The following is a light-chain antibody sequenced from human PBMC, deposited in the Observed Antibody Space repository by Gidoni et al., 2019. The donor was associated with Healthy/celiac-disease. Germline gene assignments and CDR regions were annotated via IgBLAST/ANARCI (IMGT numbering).Light chain of an antibody. J-gene: IGKJ1*01. CDR1: QSISSY. Sequence: DIQMTPSPSSLSASVGDRVTITCRASQSISSYLNWDQQKPGKAPKLLIYAASSLQSGVPSRFSGSGSGTDFTLTISSLQPEDFATYYCQQSYSTPTTFXXXTKVEIK. CDR3: QQSYSTPTT. V-gene: IGKV1-39*01. CDR2: AAS.